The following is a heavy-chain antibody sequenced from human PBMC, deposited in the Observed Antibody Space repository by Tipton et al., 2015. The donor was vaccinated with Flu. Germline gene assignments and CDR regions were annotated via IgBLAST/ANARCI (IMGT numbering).Heavy chain of an antibody. CDR1: GFTFTEYY. CDR3: ARSLVAPGPPNLDF. Sequence: SLRLSCSTSGFTFTEYYMDWVRQAPGKGLEWIGRTRNKANGYTTEYAASVKGRFTISRDDSRNSVYLQMTGLRTEDAALYYCARSLVAPGPPNLDFWGQGTLLIVSS. D-gene: IGHD1-14*01. CDR2: TRNKANGYTT. V-gene: IGHV3-72*01. J-gene: IGHJ4*02.